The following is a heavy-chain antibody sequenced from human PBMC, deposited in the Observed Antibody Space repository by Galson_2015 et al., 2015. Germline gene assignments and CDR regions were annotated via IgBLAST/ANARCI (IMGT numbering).Heavy chain of an antibody. CDR1: GGSISSSNW. D-gene: IGHD3-10*01. V-gene: IGHV4-4*02. Sequence: ETLSLTCAVSGGSISSSNWWSWVRQPPGKGLEWIGEIYHSGSTNYNPSLKSRVTISVDKSKNQFSLKLSSVTAADTAVYYCARNYYGSGSFDYWGQGTLVTVSS. J-gene: IGHJ4*02. CDR3: ARNYYGSGSFDY. CDR2: IYHSGST.